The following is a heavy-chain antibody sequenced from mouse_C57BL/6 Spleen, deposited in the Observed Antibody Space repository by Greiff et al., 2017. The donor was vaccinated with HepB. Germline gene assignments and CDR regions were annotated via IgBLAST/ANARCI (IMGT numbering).Heavy chain of an antibody. CDR2: IDPSDSYT. D-gene: IGHD2-5*01. Sequence: VQLQQSGAELVMPGASVKLSCKASGYTFTSYWMHWVKQRPGQGLEWIGEIDPSDSYTNYNQKFKGKSTLTVDKSSSTAYMQLRSLTSEDSSCYYCARSEYSNPFAYWGQGTLVTVSA. V-gene: IGHV1-69*01. J-gene: IGHJ3*01. CDR1: GYTFTSYW. CDR3: ARSEYSNPFAY.